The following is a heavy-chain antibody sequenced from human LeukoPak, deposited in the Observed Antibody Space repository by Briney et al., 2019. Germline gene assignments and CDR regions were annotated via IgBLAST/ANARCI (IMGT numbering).Heavy chain of an antibody. Sequence: PSETLSLTCTVSGGSISSYYWSWIRQPPGKGLECIGYIYYSGSTNYNPSLKSRVTISVDTSKSQFSLKLSSVTAADTAEYYCAKVDYDYVWGSYRGFDIWGQGTMVTVSP. D-gene: IGHD3-16*02. J-gene: IGHJ3*02. CDR1: GGSISSYY. V-gene: IGHV4-59*01. CDR2: IYYSGST. CDR3: AKVDYDYVWGSYRGFDI.